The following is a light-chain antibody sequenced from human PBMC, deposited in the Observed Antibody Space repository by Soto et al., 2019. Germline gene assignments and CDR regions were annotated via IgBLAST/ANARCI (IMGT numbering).Light chain of an antibody. Sequence: QSALTQPASVSGSPGQSITISCTGTSSDVGGYNYVSWYQQHPGKAPKLMIYEVSNRPSGVSNRFSGSKSGNTASLTISGLQAEDEAEYYCSSYTSSSTWVFGGGTKVTV. J-gene: IGLJ3*02. CDR1: SSDVGGYNY. CDR3: SSYTSSSTWV. V-gene: IGLV2-14*01. CDR2: EVS.